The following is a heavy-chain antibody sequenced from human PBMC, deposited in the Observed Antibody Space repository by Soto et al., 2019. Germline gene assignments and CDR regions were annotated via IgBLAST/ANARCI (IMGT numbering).Heavy chain of an antibody. CDR2: IIPIFGTA. CDR1: GGTFSSYA. D-gene: IGHD3-10*01. V-gene: IGHV1-69*01. J-gene: IGHJ6*02. Sequence: QVQLVQSGAEVKKPGSSVKVSCTASGGTFSSYAISWVRQAPGQGLEWMGGIIPIFGTANYAQKFQGRVTITADESTSTAYMELSSLRSEDTAVYYCARVYYYGSGSYANYYYGMDVWGQGTTVTVSS. CDR3: ARVYYYGSGSYANYYYGMDV.